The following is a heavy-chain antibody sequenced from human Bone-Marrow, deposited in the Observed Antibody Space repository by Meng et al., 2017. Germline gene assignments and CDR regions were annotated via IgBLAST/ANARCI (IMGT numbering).Heavy chain of an antibody. Sequence: QWQRSARDLLSPSQSLSLTCTVSGRSMSSANRYWSWIRQPPGKGLEYIGYIYYSGSTYYNPSLKSRVIISVDTSKNQFSLRLNSVTAADTAVYYCASLYGDSSVWYLDLWGRGTLVTVSS. CDR1: GRSMSSANRY. CDR2: IYYSGST. J-gene: IGHJ2*01. CDR3: ASLYGDSSVWYLDL. D-gene: IGHD4-17*01. V-gene: IGHV4-30-4*01.